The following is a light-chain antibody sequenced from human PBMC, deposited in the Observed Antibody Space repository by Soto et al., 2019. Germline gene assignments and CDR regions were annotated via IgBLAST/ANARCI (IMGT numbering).Light chain of an antibody. CDR1: QSITSDF. Sequence: ESVLTQSPGTLSLSPGERATLSCWASQSITSDFLAWYQQKVGQAPRLLIYAASSRATGIPGRFSGSGSGTDFTLSISRLEPEDFAVYYCQHYDRYPPTFGGGTKVEIK. CDR3: QHYDRYPPT. J-gene: IGKJ4*01. V-gene: IGKV3-20*01. CDR2: AAS.